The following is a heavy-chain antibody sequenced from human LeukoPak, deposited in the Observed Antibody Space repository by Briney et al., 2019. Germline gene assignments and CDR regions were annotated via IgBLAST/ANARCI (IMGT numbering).Heavy chain of an antibody. CDR2: INHSGST. CDR1: GGSFSGYY. D-gene: IGHD6-6*01. CDR3: ARIPQWQLAGDYYYYIDV. V-gene: IGHV4-34*01. J-gene: IGHJ6*03. Sequence: SETLSLTCAVYGGSFSGYYWSWIRQPPGKGLEWIGGINHSGSTNYNPSLKSRVTISVDTSKNQFSLKLSSVTSADPAVYYCARIPQWQLAGDYYYYIDVWGKGTTVTVSS.